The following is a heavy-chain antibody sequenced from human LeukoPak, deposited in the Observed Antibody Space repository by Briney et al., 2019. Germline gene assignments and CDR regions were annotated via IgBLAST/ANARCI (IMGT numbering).Heavy chain of an antibody. Sequence: PGGSLRLSCAASGFTFNIGWMNWVRQAPGKGLEWVGRIKSKADGGTADYAAPVKGRFTISRDDSKNTLYLQMNSLKTEDTAVYYCTTVGYYDSTGPYWGQGTLVTVSS. V-gene: IGHV3-15*07. J-gene: IGHJ4*02. CDR2: IKSKADGGTA. CDR3: TTVGYYDSTGPY. CDR1: GFTFNIGW. D-gene: IGHD3-22*01.